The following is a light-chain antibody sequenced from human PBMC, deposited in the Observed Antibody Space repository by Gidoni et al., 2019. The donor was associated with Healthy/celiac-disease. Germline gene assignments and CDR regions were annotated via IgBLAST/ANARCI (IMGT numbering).Light chain of an antibody. CDR1: QSVLYSSHNKNY. J-gene: IGKJ4*01. V-gene: IGKV4-1*01. CDR2: WAS. Sequence: DIVMTQSPDALDASLGERATINCQSRQSVLYSSHNKNYLAWYQQKTGPPPKLLIHWASTRESGVPYRFSGSGSGADFTLTNNSLQAEDVAVYYYQQYYGTPSLTFGGXTKVEIK. CDR3: QQYYGTPSLT.